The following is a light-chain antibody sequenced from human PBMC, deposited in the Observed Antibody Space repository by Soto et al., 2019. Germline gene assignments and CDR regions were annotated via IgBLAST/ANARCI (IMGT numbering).Light chain of an antibody. V-gene: IGKV3-20*01. Sequence: EIVLTQSPDTLSLSPGERATLSCRASQSVSNIYLAWYQKRPGQAPRVLIYDASNRATGIPDRFSGSGSGTDFTLTISRLEPEDSAVYFCQQYRSLITFGQGTRLEIK. CDR3: QQYRSLIT. CDR1: QSVSNIY. J-gene: IGKJ5*01. CDR2: DAS.